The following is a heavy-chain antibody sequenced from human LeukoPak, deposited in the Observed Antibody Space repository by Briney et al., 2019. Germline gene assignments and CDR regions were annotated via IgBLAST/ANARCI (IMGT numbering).Heavy chain of an antibody. Sequence: SGGSLRLSCAASGFTFSSYAMSWVRQAPGKGLEWVSAISGSGGSTYYADSVKGRFTISRDNSKNTLYLQMNSLRAEDTAVYYCAKGRRTPVGATVPPFDYWGQGTLVTVSS. CDR2: ISGSGGST. D-gene: IGHD1-26*01. J-gene: IGHJ4*02. CDR1: GFTFSSYA. V-gene: IGHV3-23*01. CDR3: AKGRRTPVGATVPPFDY.